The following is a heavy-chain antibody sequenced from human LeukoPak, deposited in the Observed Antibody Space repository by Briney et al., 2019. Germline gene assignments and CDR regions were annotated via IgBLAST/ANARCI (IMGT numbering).Heavy chain of an antibody. CDR1: GGSISSYY. D-gene: IGHD2-2*01. CDR2: IYYSGST. V-gene: IGHV4-59*12. CDR3: ARDRGYCSSTSCSSDSYYYYGMDV. J-gene: IGHJ6*02. Sequence: SETLSLTCTVSGGSISSYYWSWIRQPPGKGLEWIGYIYYSGSTNYNPSLKSRVTISVDTSKNQFSLKLSSVTAADTAVYYCARDRGYCSSTSCSSDSYYYYGMDVWGQGTTVTVSS.